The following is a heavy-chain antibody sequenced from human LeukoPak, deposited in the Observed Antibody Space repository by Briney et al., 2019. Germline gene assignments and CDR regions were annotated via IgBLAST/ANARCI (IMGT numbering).Heavy chain of an antibody. CDR1: GFILVAYA. CDR2: ISWGGGII. Sequence: GGCLRLSCAASGFILVAYAIGSVRQAPGKGLGLVSGISWGGGIIGYADSVKGRFTISRDNQKNSLYLQMNSLRAEDTALYYCAKDRDYSSSGASVDYWGQGTLVTVSS. CDR3: AKDRDYSSSGASVDY. J-gene: IGHJ4*02. D-gene: IGHD6-6*01. V-gene: IGHV3-9*01.